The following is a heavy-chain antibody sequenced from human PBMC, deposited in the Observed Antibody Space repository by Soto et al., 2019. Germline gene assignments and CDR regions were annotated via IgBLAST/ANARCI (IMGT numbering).Heavy chain of an antibody. CDR1: GFTFGDYA. D-gene: IGHD3-16*01. J-gene: IGHJ6*03. Sequence: GGSLRLSCTASGFTFGDYAMSWCLQAPGKGLEWVGFIRSKAYGGTTEYAASVKGRFTISRDDSKSIAYLQMNSLKTEDTAVYYCTRDSGGGIAYYYYYYYMDVWGKGTTVTVPS. CDR3: TRDSGGGIAYYYYYYYMDV. V-gene: IGHV3-49*03. CDR2: IRSKAYGGTT.